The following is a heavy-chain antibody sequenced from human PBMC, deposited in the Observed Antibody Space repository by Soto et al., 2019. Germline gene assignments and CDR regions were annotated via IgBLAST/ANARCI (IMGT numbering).Heavy chain of an antibody. J-gene: IGHJ4*02. CDR1: GGSISSYY. V-gene: IGHV4-59*01. CDR3: ARARGGYYDY. D-gene: IGHD3-22*01. CDR2: FYYSGST. Sequence: SETLSLTCTVSGGSISSYYWSWIRQPPEKGLEWIGYFYYSGSTNYNPSLKSRVTISVDTSKNQFSLKLSSVTAADTAVYYCARARGGYYDYWGQGTLVTVS.